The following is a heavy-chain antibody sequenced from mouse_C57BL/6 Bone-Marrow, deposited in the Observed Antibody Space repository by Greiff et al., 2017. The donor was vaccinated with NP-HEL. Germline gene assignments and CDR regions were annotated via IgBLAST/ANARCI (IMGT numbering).Heavy chain of an antibody. CDR3: TYYYGSKGY. Sequence: VQLQQSGAELVRPGASVKLSCTASGFNIKDDYMHWVKQRPEQGLEWIGWFDPENGDTEYASKFQGKATITADTSSNTAYLQLSSLTSEDTAVYYCTYYYGSKGYWGQGTTLTVSS. CDR1: GFNIKDDY. V-gene: IGHV14-4*01. D-gene: IGHD1-1*01. CDR2: FDPENGDT. J-gene: IGHJ2*01.